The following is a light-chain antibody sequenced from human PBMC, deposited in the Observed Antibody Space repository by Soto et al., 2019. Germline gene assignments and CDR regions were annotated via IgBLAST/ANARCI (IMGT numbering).Light chain of an antibody. J-gene: IGKJ4*01. V-gene: IGKV1-39*01. CDR3: QQRYRSPLT. CDR2: AAS. Sequence: DIQMTQSPSSLSVSVGDRVTITCRASESVYRYLNWYQQKPGKAPKLLIYAASNMHSGVPSRFSGTGSGTDFTLTIANLQPEDFAAYYCQQRYRSPLTFGGGTKVEI. CDR1: ESVYRY.